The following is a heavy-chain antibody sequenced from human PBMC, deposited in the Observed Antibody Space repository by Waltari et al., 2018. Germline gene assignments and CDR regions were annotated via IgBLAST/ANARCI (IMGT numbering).Heavy chain of an antibody. Sequence: EVQLVESGGGLVQPGRSLRLSCAASGFTFDDYAMHWVRQAPGKGREWVAGIIWNSVAVGYADSAKGRFTIIRDNAKNALYLQMNSLRAEDTALYYCAKDHLVCYYYGMDVWGQGTTVTVSS. CDR1: GFTFDDYA. J-gene: IGHJ6*02. CDR2: IIWNSVAV. V-gene: IGHV3-9*01. CDR3: AKDHLVCYYYGMDV. D-gene: IGHD2-8*01.